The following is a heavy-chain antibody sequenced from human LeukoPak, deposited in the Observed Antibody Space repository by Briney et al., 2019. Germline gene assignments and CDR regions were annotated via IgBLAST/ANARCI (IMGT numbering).Heavy chain of an antibody. V-gene: IGHV3-64*01. CDR2: ISSSGGST. Sequence: GGSLRLSCAASGFTFSSYGMHWVRQAPGKGLEYVSAISSSGGSTYYANSVKGRFTMSRDNSKNTLYLQMGSLRVEDTAVYYCARVAGGWNEANGYWGQGTLVTVSS. J-gene: IGHJ4*02. CDR3: ARVAGGWNEANGY. CDR1: GFTFSSYG. D-gene: IGHD1-1*01.